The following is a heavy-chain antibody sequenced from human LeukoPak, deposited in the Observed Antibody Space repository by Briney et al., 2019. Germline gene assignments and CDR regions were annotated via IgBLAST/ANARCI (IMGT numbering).Heavy chain of an antibody. V-gene: IGHV3-15*07. CDR1: GGGISTYY. J-gene: IGHJ4*02. CDR3: ATGDYFGGQFDY. Sequence: KSSETLSLTCTVAGGGISTYYWNWIRQTPGKGLEWVGRIKSNADGGSTDYAAAVKGRFSISRDDSKATLFLQMNSLKIDDTAFYYCATGDYFGGQFDYWGQGVLVTVSS. D-gene: IGHD3-16*01. CDR2: IKSNADGGST.